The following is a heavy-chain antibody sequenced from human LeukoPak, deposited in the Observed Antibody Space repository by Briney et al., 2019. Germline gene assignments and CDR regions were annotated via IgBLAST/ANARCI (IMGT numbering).Heavy chain of an antibody. CDR2: IYSGGST. V-gene: IGHV3-66*01. D-gene: IGHD6-19*01. J-gene: IGHJ6*02. CDR3: AREAVAGLAYYYYGMDV. CDR1: GLTVSSNY. Sequence: GGSLRLSCAASGLTVSSNYMSWVRQAPGKGLEWVSVIYSGGSTYYADSVKGRFTISRDNSKNTLYLQMNSLRAEDTAVYYCAREAVAGLAYYYYGMDVWGQGTTVTVSS.